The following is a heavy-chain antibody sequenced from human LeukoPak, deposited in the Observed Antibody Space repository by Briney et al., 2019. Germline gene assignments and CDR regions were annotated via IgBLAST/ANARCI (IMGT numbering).Heavy chain of an antibody. CDR1: GGSISSSSYY. V-gene: IGHV4-39*07. CDR3: ASTTVATYYYYYMDV. CDR2: IYYSGST. D-gene: IGHD4-23*01. Sequence: SETLSLTCTVSGGSISSSSYYWGWIRQPPGKGLEWIGSIYYSGSTYYNPSLKSRVTISVDTSKNQFSLKLSSVTAADTAVYYCASTTVATYYYYYMDVWGKGTTVTVSS. J-gene: IGHJ6*03.